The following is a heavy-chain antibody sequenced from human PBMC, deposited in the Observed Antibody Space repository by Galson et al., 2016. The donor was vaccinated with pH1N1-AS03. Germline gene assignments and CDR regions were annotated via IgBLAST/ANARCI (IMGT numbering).Heavy chain of an antibody. CDR2: IDGGRENT. J-gene: IGHJ4*02. CDR3: AKDVLSWAFDH. V-gene: IGHV3-23*01. CDR1: GFAVRANA. Sequence: SLRLSCAASGFAVRANAMSWVRQAPGKGLEWVPAIDGGRENTHHADSVKGRFTISRDNSKNTLYLQMNSLRPEDTAVYYCAKDVLSWAFDHWGQGALVTVSS. D-gene: IGHD1-26*01.